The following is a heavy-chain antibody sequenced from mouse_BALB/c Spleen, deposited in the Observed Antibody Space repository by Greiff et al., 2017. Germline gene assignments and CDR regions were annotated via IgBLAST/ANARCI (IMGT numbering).Heavy chain of an antibody. CDR2: ISSGGGST. D-gene: IGHD1-3*01. CDR3: ARQGVRRESGMDD. Sequence: EVQLVESGGGLVKPGGSLKLSCAASGFALSSYDMSWVRQTPEKRLEWVAYISSGGGSTYYPDTVKGRFTITRDNAKNTLYLQMSSLKSEDTAMYYCARQGVRRESGMDDWGQGTAVTVSS. CDR1: GFALSSYD. J-gene: IGHJ4*01. V-gene: IGHV5-12-1*01.